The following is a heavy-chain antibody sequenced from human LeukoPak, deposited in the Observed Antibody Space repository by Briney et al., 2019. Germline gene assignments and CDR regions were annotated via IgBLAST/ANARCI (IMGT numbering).Heavy chain of an antibody. J-gene: IGHJ5*02. V-gene: IGHV1-2*02. CDR3: ARDLYCTNGVCYRAALNWFDT. CDR2: INPNSGGT. D-gene: IGHD2-8*01. CDR1: GYTFTGYY. Sequence: GASVKVSCKATGYTFTGYYMHWVRQAPGQGLEWMGWINPNSGGTNYAQKFQGRVTMTRDTSISTAYMELSRLRSDDTAVYYCARDLYCTNGVCYRAALNWFDTWGQGTLVTVSS.